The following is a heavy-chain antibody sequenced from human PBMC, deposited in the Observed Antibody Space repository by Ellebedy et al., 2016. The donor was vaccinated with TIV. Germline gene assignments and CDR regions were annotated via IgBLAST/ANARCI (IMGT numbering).Heavy chain of an antibody. Sequence: GESLKISCAASGFTFSSYWMSWVRQAPGKGLEWVANIKEDGSEKYYVDSVKGRFTISRDNSKNTLYLQMNSLRAEDTAVYYCATFPLFGDDTDYWGQGTLVTVSS. CDR3: ATFPLFGDDTDY. J-gene: IGHJ4*02. D-gene: IGHD3-10*02. V-gene: IGHV3-7*01. CDR2: IKEDGSEK. CDR1: GFTFSSYW.